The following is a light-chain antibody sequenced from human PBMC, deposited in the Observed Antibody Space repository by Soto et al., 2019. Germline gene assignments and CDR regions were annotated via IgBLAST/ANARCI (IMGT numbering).Light chain of an antibody. V-gene: IGKV3D-15*01. Sequence: IVLTQSPATLSVSPGEGVTLSCRASENVGTNLAWYELKVGQAPRLLIYGSSTRATGIPDTFSGSGSGTEFTLSISSLQSEESAVYYCQQYNNWGLSFGGGTKVEIQ. CDR1: ENVGTN. CDR2: GSS. CDR3: QQYNNWGLS. J-gene: IGKJ4*01.